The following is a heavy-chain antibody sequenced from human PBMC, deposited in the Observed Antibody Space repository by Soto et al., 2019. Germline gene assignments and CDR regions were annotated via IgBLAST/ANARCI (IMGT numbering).Heavy chain of an antibody. CDR1: GCSIISSSYY. Sequence: SETLSLTCTVSGCSIISSSYYWGWIRQPPGKGLEWIGSIYYSGSTYYNPSLKSRVTISVDTSKNQFSLKLSSVTAADTAVYYCARKYLGYCSGGSCYDVGDAFDIWGQGTMVT. CDR2: IYYSGST. CDR3: ARKYLGYCSGGSCYDVGDAFDI. V-gene: IGHV4-39*01. J-gene: IGHJ3*02. D-gene: IGHD2-15*01.